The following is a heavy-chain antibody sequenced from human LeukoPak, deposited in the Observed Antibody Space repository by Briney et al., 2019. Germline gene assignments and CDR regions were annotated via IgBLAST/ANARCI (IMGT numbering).Heavy chain of an antibody. Sequence: PSQTLSLTCTVSGGSISSGANYWSWIRQPPGKGLEWIGSIYYSGSTYYNPSLKSRVTISVDTSKNQFSLKLSSVTAADTAVYYCARVYSSSWVDYWGQGTLVTVSS. J-gene: IGHJ4*02. CDR2: IYYSGST. CDR3: ARVYSSSWVDY. D-gene: IGHD6-13*01. V-gene: IGHV4-39*01. CDR1: GGSISSGANY.